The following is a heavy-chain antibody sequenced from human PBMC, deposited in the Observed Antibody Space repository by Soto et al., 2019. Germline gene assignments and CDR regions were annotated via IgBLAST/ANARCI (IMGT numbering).Heavy chain of an antibody. V-gene: IGHV3-30*04. CDR1: GFTFTAFA. D-gene: IGHD3-9*01. CDR3: AKDRYFDSYHFDY. CDR2: ISYDGRDS. J-gene: IGHJ4*02. Sequence: PGGSLRLSCAVSGFTFTAFAIHWVRQAPGKGLEWVAVISYDGRDSHYADSVKGRLTISRDNSKNTVFLQINSLTTEDTAVYYCAKDRYFDSYHFDYWGQGTRVTVS.